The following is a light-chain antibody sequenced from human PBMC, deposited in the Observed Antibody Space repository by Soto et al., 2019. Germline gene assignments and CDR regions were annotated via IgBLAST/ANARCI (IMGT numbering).Light chain of an antibody. V-gene: IGLV2-23*01. CDR3: CSYAGRSTYV. Sequence: QSVLTQPASVSGSPGQSITISCAGTSSDVGSYDFVSWYQQYPGKAPKVVIYEGSKRPSGVSHRFSGSKSGNTASLTISGLQAEDEADYYCCSYAGRSTYVFGTGTKVTVL. J-gene: IGLJ1*01. CDR2: EGS. CDR1: SSDVGSYDF.